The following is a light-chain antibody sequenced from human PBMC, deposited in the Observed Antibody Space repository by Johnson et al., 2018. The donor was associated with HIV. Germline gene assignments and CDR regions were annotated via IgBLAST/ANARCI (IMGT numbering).Light chain of an antibody. CDR1: RSNIGDNF. CDR3: GAWDSSLSAYV. V-gene: IGLV1-51*01. J-gene: IGLJ1*01. CDR2: DNS. Sequence: QSVLTQPPSVSAAPGQKVTISCSGNRSNIGDNFVSWYQHLPGTAPKLLVYDNSKRPSGIPDRFSGSKSGTSATLAITGLQTGDEADYYCGAWDSSLSAYVFGTGTQVTV.